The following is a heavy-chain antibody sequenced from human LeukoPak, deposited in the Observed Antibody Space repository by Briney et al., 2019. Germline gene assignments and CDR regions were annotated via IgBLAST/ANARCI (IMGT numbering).Heavy chain of an antibody. Sequence: GGSLRLSCEASGFTFSSYAMHWVRQAPGKGLEWVAVISYDGSNKYYADSVKGRFTISRDNSKNTLYLQMNSLRAEDTAVYCCARDGPTNWFDPWGQGTLVTVSS. CDR2: ISYDGSNK. J-gene: IGHJ5*02. CDR1: GFTFSSYA. CDR3: ARDGPTNWFDP. V-gene: IGHV3-30-3*01.